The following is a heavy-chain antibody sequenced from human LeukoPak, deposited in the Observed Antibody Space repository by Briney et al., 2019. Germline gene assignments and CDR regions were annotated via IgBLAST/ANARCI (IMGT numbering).Heavy chain of an antibody. CDR3: ARETWLRGPFDY. CDR1: GGSTSSSSYY. J-gene: IGHJ4*02. V-gene: IGHV4-39*07. D-gene: IGHD5-12*01. CDR2: TYYSGST. Sequence: SETLSLTCTVSGGSTSSSSYYWGWIRQPPGKGLEWIGSTYYSGSTYYNPSLKSRVTISVDTSKNQFSLKLSSVTAADTAVYYCARETWLRGPFDYWGQGTLVTVSS.